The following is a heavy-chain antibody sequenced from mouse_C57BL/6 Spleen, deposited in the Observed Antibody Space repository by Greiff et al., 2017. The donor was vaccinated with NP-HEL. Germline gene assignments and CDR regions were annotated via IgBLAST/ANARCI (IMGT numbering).Heavy chain of an antibody. D-gene: IGHD2-3*01. V-gene: IGHV1-72*01. J-gene: IGHJ2*01. CDR1: GYTFTSYW. Sequence: QVQLQQPGAELVKPGASVKLSCKASGYTFTSYWMHWVKQRPGRGLEWIGRIDPNSGGTKYNEKFKSKATLTVDKPSSTADMQLSSLTSEDSAVYYCARREDGYYGGSSFDDWGKGTTLTVAS. CDR3: ARREDGYYGGSSFDD. CDR2: IDPNSGGT.